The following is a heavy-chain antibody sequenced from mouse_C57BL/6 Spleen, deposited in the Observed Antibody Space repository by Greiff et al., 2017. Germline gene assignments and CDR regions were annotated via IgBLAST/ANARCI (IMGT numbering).Heavy chain of an antibody. CDR2: ISSGSSTI. J-gene: IGHJ1*03. CDR1: GFTFSDYG. CDR3: ASGGYGRYWYFDV. Sequence: EVKVVESGGGLVKPGGSLKLSCAASGFTFSDYGMHWVRQAPEKGLEWVAYISSGSSTIYYADTVKGRFTISRDNAKNTLFLQMTSLRSEDTAMYYCASGGYGRYWYFDVWGTGTTVTVSS. D-gene: IGHD1-1*01. V-gene: IGHV5-17*01.